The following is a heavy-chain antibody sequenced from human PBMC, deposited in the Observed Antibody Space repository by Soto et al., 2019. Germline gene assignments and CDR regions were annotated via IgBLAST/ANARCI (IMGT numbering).Heavy chain of an antibody. D-gene: IGHD4-17*01. Sequence: QVQLVESGGGLVKPGGSLRLSCAASGFTFSDYYMSWIRQAPGKGLEWVSYISSSSSYTNYADSVKGRFTISRDNAKNSLYLQMNSLRAEDTAVYYCARDLLDGDYYYYYGMDVWGQGTTVTVSS. CDR3: ARDLLDGDYYYYYGMDV. CDR2: ISSSSSYT. V-gene: IGHV3-11*06. CDR1: GFTFSDYY. J-gene: IGHJ6*02.